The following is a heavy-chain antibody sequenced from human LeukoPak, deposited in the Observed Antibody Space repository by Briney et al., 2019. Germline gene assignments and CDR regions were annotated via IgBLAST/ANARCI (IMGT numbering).Heavy chain of an antibody. V-gene: IGHV1-2*02. D-gene: IGHD2-2*01. J-gene: IGHJ5*02. CDR2: INPNSGGT. CDR3: ARVGVAVVVPAAMYNWFDP. CDR1: GYTFTGYY. Sequence: ASVKVSCKASGYTFTGYYMNWVRHAPGQGLEWMGWINPNSGGTNYAQKFQGRVTMTRDTSISTAYMELSRLRSDDTAVYYCARVGVAVVVPAAMYNWFDPWGQGTLVTVSS.